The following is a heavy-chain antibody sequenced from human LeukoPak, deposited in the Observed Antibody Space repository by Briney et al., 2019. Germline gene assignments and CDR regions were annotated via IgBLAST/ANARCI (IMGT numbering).Heavy chain of an antibody. J-gene: IGHJ6*03. CDR3: ARGARSTIDNNSSLYYYYYYMDV. Sequence: GGSLRLSCAASGFTFNSYSMNWVRQTPGKGLEWVSSISSSSGYINYADSVKGRFTVSRDNAKNSLYLQMNSLRAADTAVYYCARGARSTIDNNSSLYYYYYYMDVWGKGTTVTVSS. D-gene: IGHD6-6*01. CDR2: ISSSSGYI. V-gene: IGHV3-21*04. CDR1: GFTFNSYS.